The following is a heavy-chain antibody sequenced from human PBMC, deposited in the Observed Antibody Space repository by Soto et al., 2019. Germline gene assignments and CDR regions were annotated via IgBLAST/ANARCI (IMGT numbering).Heavy chain of an antibody. J-gene: IGHJ4*02. CDR1: GFTFSNYA. CDR3: AKDRGYSYGERYYFDY. CDR2: ISGSGDST. V-gene: IGHV3-23*01. D-gene: IGHD5-18*01. Sequence: GSLRLSCAASGFTFSNYAMSWVRQAPGKGLEWVSAISGSGDSTYYADSVKGRFTISRDNSKNTLYVQMNSLRAEDTAVYYCAKDRGYSYGERYYFDYWGQGTLVTVSS.